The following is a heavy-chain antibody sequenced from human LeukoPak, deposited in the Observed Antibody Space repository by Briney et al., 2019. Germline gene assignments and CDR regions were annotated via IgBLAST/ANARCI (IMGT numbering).Heavy chain of an antibody. J-gene: IGHJ4*02. V-gene: IGHV1-2*02. Sequence: GASVKVSCKASGYTFTGYYMHWVRQAPGQGLEWMGWINPNSGGTNYAQKFRGRVTMTRDTSISTAYMELSRLRSDDTAVYYCARDGGIAARLTLDYWGQGTLVTVSS. CDR2: INPNSGGT. CDR1: GYTFTGYY. CDR3: ARDGGIAARLTLDY. D-gene: IGHD6-6*01.